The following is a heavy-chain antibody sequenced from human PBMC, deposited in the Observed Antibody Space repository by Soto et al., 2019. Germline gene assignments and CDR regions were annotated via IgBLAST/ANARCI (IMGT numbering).Heavy chain of an antibody. CDR3: ARATYHDSSGYYLVFDY. CDR2: IIPIFGTA. Sequence: QVQLVQSGAEVKKPGSSVKVSCKASGGTFSSYAISWVRQAPGQGLEWMGGIIPIFGTANYAKKFQGRVTLTAVESTSTAYMELSSLRSEDTAVYYCARATYHDSSGYYLVFDYWGQGTLVTVSS. D-gene: IGHD3-22*01. J-gene: IGHJ4*02. V-gene: IGHV1-69*01. CDR1: GGTFSSYA.